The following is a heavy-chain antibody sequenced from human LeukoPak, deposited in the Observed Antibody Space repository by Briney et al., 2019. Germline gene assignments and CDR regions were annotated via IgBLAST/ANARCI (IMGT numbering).Heavy chain of an antibody. V-gene: IGHV1-69*05. CDR1: GGTFSSYA. J-gene: IGHJ3*02. CDR2: IIPIFGTA. D-gene: IGHD3-22*01. Sequence: SVKVSCKASGGTFSSYAISWVRQAPGQGLEWMGGIIPIFGTANYAQKFQGRVTITTNESTSTAYMELSSLRSEDTAVYYCARGLDYYDSSGYGNDAFDIWGQGTMVTVSS. CDR3: ARGLDYYDSSGYGNDAFDI.